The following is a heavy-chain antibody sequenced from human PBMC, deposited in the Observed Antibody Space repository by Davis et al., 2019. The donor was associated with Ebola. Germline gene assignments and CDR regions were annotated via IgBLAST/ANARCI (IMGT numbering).Heavy chain of an antibody. D-gene: IGHD1-14*01. Sequence: AASVKVSCKASGYAFTSYDINWVRQATGHGLEWMGWRNPNSGNTGYVEKFQGRVTMTRNTSTSTAYMELSSLRSEDTAVYYCVRSGVRGYYNGMDVWGQGTTVSVSS. CDR2: RNPNSGNT. V-gene: IGHV1-8*02. CDR3: VRSGVRGYYNGMDV. J-gene: IGHJ6*02. CDR1: GYAFTSYD.